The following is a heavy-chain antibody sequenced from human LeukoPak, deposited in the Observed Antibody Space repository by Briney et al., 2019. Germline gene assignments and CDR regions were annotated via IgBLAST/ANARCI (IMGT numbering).Heavy chain of an antibody. CDR3: AKDRSARRDGFHFDY. D-gene: IGHD5-24*01. V-gene: IGHV3-30*02. CDR2: IRYDGSNK. Sequence: PGGSLRLSCAASGFTFSSYGMHWVRQAPGKGLEWVAFIRYDGSNKYYADSVKGRFTISRDNSKSTLYLQMNSLRAEDTAVYYCAKDRSARRDGFHFDYWGQGTLVTVSS. J-gene: IGHJ4*02. CDR1: GFTFSSYG.